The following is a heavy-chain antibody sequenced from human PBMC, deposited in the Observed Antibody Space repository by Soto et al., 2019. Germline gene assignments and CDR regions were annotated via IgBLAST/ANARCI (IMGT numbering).Heavy chain of an antibody. V-gene: IGHV3-33*01. J-gene: IGHJ4*02. CDR2: IWYDGSNK. D-gene: IGHD3-3*01. Sequence: GGSLRLSCAASGFTFSSYGMHWVRQAPGKGLEWVAVIWYDGSNKYYADSVKGRFTISRDNSKNTLYLQMNSLRAEDTAVYYCARSFTIFGVAQSFDYWGQGTLVTVS. CDR1: GFTFSSYG. CDR3: ARSFTIFGVAQSFDY.